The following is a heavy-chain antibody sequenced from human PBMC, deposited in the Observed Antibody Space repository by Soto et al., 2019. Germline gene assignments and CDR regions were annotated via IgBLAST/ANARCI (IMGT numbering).Heavy chain of an antibody. V-gene: IGHV4-34*01. CDR1: GGSFSGYY. D-gene: IGHD2-2*01. CDR2: INHSGNT. Sequence: SETLSLTCAVYGGSFSGYYWTWIRQPPGTGLEWIGEINHSGNTYYNPSLKSRVTMSVDTSKNQFSLKLSSVTAADTAVYYCARLGGYCDTTGCYGYYAMDVWGQGTTVTVSS. J-gene: IGHJ6*02. CDR3: ARLGGYCDTTGCYGYYAMDV.